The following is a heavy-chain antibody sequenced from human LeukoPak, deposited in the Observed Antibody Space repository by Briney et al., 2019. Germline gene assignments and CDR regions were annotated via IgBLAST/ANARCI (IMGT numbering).Heavy chain of an antibody. CDR3: ARHYYGSSGYLDY. V-gene: IGHV3-53*01. CDR1: GFTVSSNY. D-gene: IGHD3-22*01. J-gene: IGHJ4*02. Sequence: QPGGSLRLSCAASGFTVSSNYMSWVRQAPGKGLEWVSVIYSGGSTYYADSVKGRFTISRDNSKNTLYLQMNSLRAEDTAVYYCARHYYGSSGYLDYWGQGTLVTVSS. CDR2: IYSGGST.